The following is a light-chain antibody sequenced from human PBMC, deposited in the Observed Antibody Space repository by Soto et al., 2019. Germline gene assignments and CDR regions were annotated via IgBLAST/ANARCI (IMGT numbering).Light chain of an antibody. J-gene: IGKJ4*01. CDR1: QSVSSNY. CDR2: GAS. V-gene: IGKV3-20*01. CDR3: QQYGSSPPLT. Sequence: EIVMTQSPATLSVSPGERATLSCRASQSVSSNYLAWYQQKPCQAPRLLIYGASSRATGTPDRFSSSGSGTAFTLTISRLEPEDFVVYYCQQYGSSPPLTFGGGTKVDIK.